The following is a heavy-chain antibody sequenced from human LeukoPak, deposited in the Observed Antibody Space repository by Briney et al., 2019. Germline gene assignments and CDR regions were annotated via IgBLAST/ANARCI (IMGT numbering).Heavy chain of an antibody. V-gene: IGHV4-4*07. CDR2: IYTSGST. J-gene: IGHJ4*02. D-gene: IGHD6-19*01. CDR3: AARYSSGWYVY. Sequence: SETLSLTCTVSGGSISSYYWSGIRQPAGKGLEWIGRIYTSGSTNYNPSLKSRVTMSVDTSKNQFSLKLSSVTAADTAVYYCAARYSSGWYVYWGQGTLVTVSS. CDR1: GGSISSYY.